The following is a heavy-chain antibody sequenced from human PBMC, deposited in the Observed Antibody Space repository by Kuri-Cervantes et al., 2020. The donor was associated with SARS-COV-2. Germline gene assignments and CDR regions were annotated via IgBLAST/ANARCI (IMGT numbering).Heavy chain of an antibody. CDR3: ARGVPGC. Sequence: SETLSLTCAVSGYSISSGYYWGWIRQPPGMGLEWIGQINDSGATKYNPSLKSRVIVSMDKSKNQFSLKLGSVTAADTAIYYCARGVPGCWGQGSLVTVSS. CDR2: INDSGAT. D-gene: IGHD6-19*01. V-gene: IGHV4-38-2*01. J-gene: IGHJ4*02. CDR1: GYSISSGYY.